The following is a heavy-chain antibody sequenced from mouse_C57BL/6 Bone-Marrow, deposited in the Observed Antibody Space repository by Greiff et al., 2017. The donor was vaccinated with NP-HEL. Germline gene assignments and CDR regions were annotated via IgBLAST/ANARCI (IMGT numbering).Heavy chain of an antibody. Sequence: QVQLQQPGAELVRPGSSVKLSCKASGYTFTSYWMHWVKQRPIQGLEWIGNIDPSDSETHYTQKFKDKATLTVDKSSSTAYMQLSSLTSEDSAVYYCARSFQRRDYWGQGTTLTVSS. CDR1: GYTFTSYW. CDR3: ARSFQRRDY. V-gene: IGHV1-52*01. CDR2: IDPSDSET. J-gene: IGHJ2*01.